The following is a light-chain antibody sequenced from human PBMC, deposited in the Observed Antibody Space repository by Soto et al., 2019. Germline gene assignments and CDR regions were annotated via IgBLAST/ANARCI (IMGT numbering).Light chain of an antibody. Sequence: EVVMTQSPATLSVSPGDTATLSCRASQSVSSSLAWYQQKPGQPPRLLIYGASTRATGVPARFSGSGSGTEFTLTISRLQSEDFAVYYCQQYYNWQPRFGQGTKVEIK. CDR1: QSVSSS. J-gene: IGKJ1*01. CDR3: QQYYNWQPR. CDR2: GAS. V-gene: IGKV3-15*01.